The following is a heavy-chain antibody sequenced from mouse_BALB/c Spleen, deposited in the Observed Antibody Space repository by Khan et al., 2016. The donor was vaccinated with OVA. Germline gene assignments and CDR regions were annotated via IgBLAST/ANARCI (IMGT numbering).Heavy chain of an antibody. CDR3: ARNYDYDEGLAY. J-gene: IGHJ3*01. V-gene: IGHV2-2*02. CDR2: IWSGGST. CDR1: GFSLTHYG. Sequence: QVQLKQSVPGLVQPSQSLSITCTVSGFSLTHYGVHWVRQSPGKGLEWLGVIWSGGSTDYNAAFTSRLNISKDNSKNQAFFKMNSLQANDTAIYYCARNYDYDEGLAYWGQGTLVTVSA. D-gene: IGHD2-4*01.